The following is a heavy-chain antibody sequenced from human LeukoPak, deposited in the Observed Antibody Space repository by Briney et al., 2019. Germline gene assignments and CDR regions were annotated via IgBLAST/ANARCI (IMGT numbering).Heavy chain of an antibody. J-gene: IGHJ6*03. V-gene: IGHV4-38-2*01. CDR2: IYHSGST. CDR3: ASGLTYYDFWSGHHPGSYYMDV. Sequence: PSETLSLTCAASGYSISSGYYWGWIRQPPGKGLEWIGSIYHSGSTYYNPSLKSRVTISVDTSKNQFSLKLSSVTAADTAVYYCASGLTYYDFWSGHHPGSYYMDVWGKGTTVTVSS. CDR1: GYSISSGYY. D-gene: IGHD3-3*01.